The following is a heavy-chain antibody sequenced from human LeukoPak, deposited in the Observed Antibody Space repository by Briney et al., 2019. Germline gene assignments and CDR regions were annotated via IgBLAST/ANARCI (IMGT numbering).Heavy chain of an antibody. CDR3: ARAGYYGSGSHYYMDV. CDR2: IDTNTGGT. J-gene: IGHJ6*03. V-gene: IGHV1-2*02. Sequence: ASVKVSCKASGYTFTGYYMHWVRQAPGQGLEWMGWIDTNTGGTNYAQKFQGRVSMTRDTSISTAYMELRSLRSDDTAVYYCARAGYYGSGSHYYMDVWAKGTTVTVSS. D-gene: IGHD3-10*01. CDR1: GYTFTGYY.